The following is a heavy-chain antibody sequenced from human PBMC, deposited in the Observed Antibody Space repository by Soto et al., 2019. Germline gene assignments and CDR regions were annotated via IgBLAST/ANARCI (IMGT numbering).Heavy chain of an antibody. Sequence: GGSLRLSCAASGFTFTSCAMSWVRQAPGKGLEWVSGISGSGDNTYYADSVKGRFTISRDDSRNTLYLQMNSLGAEDTAVYYCAKMLRTVAGELYYFDYWGQGTLVTVSS. CDR1: GFTFTSCA. V-gene: IGHV3-23*01. J-gene: IGHJ4*02. CDR3: AKMLRTVAGELYYFDY. D-gene: IGHD6-19*01. CDR2: ISGSGDNT.